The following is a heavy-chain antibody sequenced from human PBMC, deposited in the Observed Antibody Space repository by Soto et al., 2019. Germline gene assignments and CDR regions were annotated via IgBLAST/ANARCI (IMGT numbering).Heavy chain of an antibody. CDR1: GGSISSGGYS. Sequence: SETLSLTCAVAGGSISSGGYSWSWIRQPPGKGLEWIGYIYHSGSTYYNPSLKSRVTISVDTSKNQFSLKLSSVTAADTAVYYCARGSITMVRGVLPFNWFDPWGQGTLVTVSS. CDR3: ARGSITMVRGVLPFNWFDP. CDR2: IYHSGST. D-gene: IGHD3-10*01. J-gene: IGHJ5*02. V-gene: IGHV4-30-2*01.